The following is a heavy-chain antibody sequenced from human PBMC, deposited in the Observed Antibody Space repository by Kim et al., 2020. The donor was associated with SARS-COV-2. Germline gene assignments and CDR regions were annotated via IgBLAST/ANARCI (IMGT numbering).Heavy chain of an antibody. CDR2: INAGNGNT. J-gene: IGHJ4*02. V-gene: IGHV1-3*01. CDR1: GYTFTSYA. D-gene: IGHD3-22*01. CDR3: ARDDPPADYYDTSGYYTFDY. Sequence: ASVKVSCKASGYTFTSYAIHWVRQAPGQRLEWMGWINAGNGNTKYSQKFQGRVTISRDTSASTAYMELSSLRSEDTAVYYCARDDPPADYYDTSGYYTFDYWGQGTLVTVSS.